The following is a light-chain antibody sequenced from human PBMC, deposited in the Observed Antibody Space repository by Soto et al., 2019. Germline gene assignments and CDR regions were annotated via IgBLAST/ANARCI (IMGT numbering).Light chain of an antibody. CDR2: GAS. V-gene: IGKV3-20*01. J-gene: IGKJ2*01. Sequence: EIVLTQSPGTLSLSPGERATLSCRASQSVSSSYLAWYQQKPGQAPRLLIYGASSMATGIPDRFSGSGSGTDFTLTISRLEPEDSAVYYCQQYGISQYTFGQGTKLEIK. CDR3: QQYGISQYT. CDR1: QSVSSSY.